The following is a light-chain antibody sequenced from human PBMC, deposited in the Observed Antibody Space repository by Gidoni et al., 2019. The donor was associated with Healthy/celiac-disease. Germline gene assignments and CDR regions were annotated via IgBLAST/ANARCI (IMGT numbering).Light chain of an antibody. CDR2: GNS. CDR1: RSNIGAGYD. Sequence: QSVLTQPPSVSGAPGQRVTIPCTASRSNIGAGYDVHWYQQLPGTAPKLLIYGNSNRPSGVPDRFSGSKSGTSASLAITGLQAEDEADYYCQSYDSSLVVFGGGTKLTVL. CDR3: QSYDSSLVV. V-gene: IGLV1-40*01. J-gene: IGLJ2*01.